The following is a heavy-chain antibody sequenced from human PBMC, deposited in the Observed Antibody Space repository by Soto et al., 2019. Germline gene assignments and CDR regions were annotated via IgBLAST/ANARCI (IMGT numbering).Heavy chain of an antibody. J-gene: IGHJ6*02. Sequence: PSETLSLTCTVSGGSISIGGYYWNCIRQHPGKGLEWIGYIYYSGSTYYNPSLKSRVTISVDTSKNQFSLKLSSVTAADTAVYYCARQNPPGYYYYAMDVWGQGTTVTVSS. CDR3: ARQNPPGYYYYAMDV. V-gene: IGHV4-31*03. CDR2: IYYSGST. CDR1: GGSISIGGYY.